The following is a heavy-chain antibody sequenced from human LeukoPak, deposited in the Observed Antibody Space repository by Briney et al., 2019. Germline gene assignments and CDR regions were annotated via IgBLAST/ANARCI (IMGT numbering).Heavy chain of an antibody. Sequence: GGSLRLSCAASGFPFNSFWMHWVRQAPGKGLVWVSDMNEYSTTINYADSVEGRFIISRDNAKSILYLQMNNLRAEDAAMYFCARGGVYPVDHWGQGTLVSVSS. V-gene: IGHV3-74*01. J-gene: IGHJ4*02. D-gene: IGHD3-16*01. CDR1: GFPFNSFW. CDR2: MNEYSTTI. CDR3: ARGGVYPVDH.